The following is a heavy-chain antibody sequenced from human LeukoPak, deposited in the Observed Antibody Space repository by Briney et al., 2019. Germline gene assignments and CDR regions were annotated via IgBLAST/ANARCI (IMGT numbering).Heavy chain of an antibody. J-gene: IGHJ4*02. D-gene: IGHD5-18*01. CDR3: ARAGQRYSYGYSDY. Sequence: ASVKVSCKASVYTFTSYGISWVRQAPGQGLEWMGWISAYNGNTNYAQKLQGRVTMTTDTSTSTAYMELRSLRSDDTAVYYCARAGQRYSYGYSDYWGQGTLVTVSS. V-gene: IGHV1-18*01. CDR1: VYTFTSYG. CDR2: ISAYNGNT.